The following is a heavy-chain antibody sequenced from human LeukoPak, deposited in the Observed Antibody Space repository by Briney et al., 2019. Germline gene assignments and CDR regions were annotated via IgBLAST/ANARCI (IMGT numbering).Heavy chain of an antibody. D-gene: IGHD4-17*01. J-gene: IGHJ4*02. CDR2: IIGGVGFT. CDR1: GFTVSSYV. Sequence: GGSLRLSCAASGFTVSSYVMSSVRQAPGKGLEWVSAIIGGVGFTTYADCVKGRFTISRDNTKNSLYLQMNSLTAEDTAVDYCAKGDLRFFSDYWGQGTLVTVSS. CDR3: AKGDLRFFSDY. V-gene: IGHV3-23*01.